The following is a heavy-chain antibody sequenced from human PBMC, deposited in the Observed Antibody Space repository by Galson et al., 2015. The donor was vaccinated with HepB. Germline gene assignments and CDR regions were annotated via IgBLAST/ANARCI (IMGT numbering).Heavy chain of an antibody. D-gene: IGHD1-26*01. V-gene: IGHV3-30*18. CDR3: AKSELSGSYSGPGGY. CDR1: GFTFSSYG. Sequence: SLRLSCAASGFTFSSYGMHWVRQAPGMGLEWVALISNDGSSEYYTDSVKGRFTISRDNSKKTMSLQMNSLRADDTAVYYCAKSELSGSYSGPGGYWGQGTLVTVSS. J-gene: IGHJ4*02. CDR2: ISNDGSSE.